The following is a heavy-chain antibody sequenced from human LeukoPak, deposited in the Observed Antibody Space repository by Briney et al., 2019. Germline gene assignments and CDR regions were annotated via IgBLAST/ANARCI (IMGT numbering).Heavy chain of an antibody. CDR2: IYYSGST. D-gene: IGHD3-22*01. V-gene: IGHV4-39*01. J-gene: IGHJ3*02. CDR1: GGSISSSSYY. CDR3: ARALIRHYDSSGYPDAFDI. Sequence: PSETLSLTCTVSGGSISSSSYYWGWIRQPPGKGLEWIGSIYYSGSTYYNPSLKSRVTISVDTSKNQLSLKLSSVTAADTAVYYCARALIRHYDSSGYPDAFDIWGQGTMVTVSS.